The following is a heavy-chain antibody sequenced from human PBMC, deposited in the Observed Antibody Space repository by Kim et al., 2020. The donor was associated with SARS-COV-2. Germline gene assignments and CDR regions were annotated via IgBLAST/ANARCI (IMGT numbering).Heavy chain of an antibody. J-gene: IGHJ6*02. Sequence: LKIRVTISVDKSKNQFSLKLSSVTAADTAVYYCARVRSLEYQLLSGGMDVWGQGTTVTVSS. D-gene: IGHD2-2*01. CDR3: ARVRSLEYQLLSGGMDV. V-gene: IGHV4-4*02.